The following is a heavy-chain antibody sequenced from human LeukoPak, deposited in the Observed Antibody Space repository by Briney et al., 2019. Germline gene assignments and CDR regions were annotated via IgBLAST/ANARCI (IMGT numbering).Heavy chain of an antibody. CDR2: TYYSGST. J-gene: IGHJ4*02. CDR1: GGSISSGGYY. V-gene: IGHV4-31*03. D-gene: IGHD6-13*01. Sequence: PSETLSLTCTVSGGSISSGGYYWSWIRQHPGKGLEWIGYTYYSGSTYYNPSLKSRVTISVDTSKNQFSLKLSSVTAADTAVYYCARTAYSSSWYEIGYWGQGTLVTVSS. CDR3: ARTAYSSSWYEIGY.